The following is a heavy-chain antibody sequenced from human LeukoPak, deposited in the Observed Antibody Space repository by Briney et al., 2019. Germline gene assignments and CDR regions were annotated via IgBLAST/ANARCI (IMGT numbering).Heavy chain of an antibody. D-gene: IGHD3-22*01. CDR1: GGSISSSNW. CDR3: AIISARWLDAEYFQH. V-gene: IGHV4-4*02. Sequence: SGTLSLTCAVSGGSISSSNWWSWVRQPPGKGLEWIGEIYHSGSTNYNPSLKSRVTISVDKSKNQFSLKLSSVTAADTAVYYCAIISARWLDAEYFQHWGQGTLVTVSS. CDR2: IYHSGST. J-gene: IGHJ1*01.